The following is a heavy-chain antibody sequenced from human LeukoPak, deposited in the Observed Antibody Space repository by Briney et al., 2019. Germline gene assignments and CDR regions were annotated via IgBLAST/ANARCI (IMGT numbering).Heavy chain of an antibody. CDR1: GFTFSSYE. D-gene: IGHD1-1*01. J-gene: IGHJ6*03. CDR3: AREGTGRYYYYYYMDV. CDR2: ISSSGITI. V-gene: IGHV3-48*03. Sequence: GGSLRLSCAASGFTFSSYEMNWVRQAPGKGLEWVSYISSSGITIYYADSVKGRFTISRDNAKNSLYLQMNSLRAEDTAVYYCAREGTGRYYYYYYMDVWGKGTTVTISS.